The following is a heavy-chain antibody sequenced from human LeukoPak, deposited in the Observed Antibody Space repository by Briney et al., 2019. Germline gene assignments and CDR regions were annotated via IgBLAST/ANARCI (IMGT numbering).Heavy chain of an antibody. Sequence: PGGSLRLSCAASGFTFDDYAMHWVRHAPGKGLEWVSGISWNSGSIGYADSVKGRFTISRDNAKNSLYLQMNSLRAEDTAVYYCAKGRYSYGFDYWGQGTLVTVSS. CDR3: AKGRYSYGFDY. CDR1: GFTFDDYA. J-gene: IGHJ4*02. D-gene: IGHD5-18*01. CDR2: ISWNSGSI. V-gene: IGHV3-9*01.